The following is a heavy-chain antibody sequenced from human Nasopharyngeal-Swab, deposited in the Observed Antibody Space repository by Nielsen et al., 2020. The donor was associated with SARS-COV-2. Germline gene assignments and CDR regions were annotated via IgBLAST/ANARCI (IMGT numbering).Heavy chain of an antibody. V-gene: IGHV1-2*04. CDR2: INPNSGGT. D-gene: IGHD2-2*01. CDR3: ARAAKGYCSSTSCYSIPEYYYYYMDV. Sequence: WVRQAPGQGLEWMGWINPNSGGTNYAQKFRGWVTMTRDTSISTAYMELSRLRSDDTAVYYCARAAKGYCSSTSCYSIPEYYYYYMDVWGKGTTVTVSS. J-gene: IGHJ6*03.